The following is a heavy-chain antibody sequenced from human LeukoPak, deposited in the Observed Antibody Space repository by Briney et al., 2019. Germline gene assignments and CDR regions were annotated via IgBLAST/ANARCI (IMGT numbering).Heavy chain of an antibody. D-gene: IGHD5-18*01. CDR3: TANTAMVNGDAFDI. Sequence: GGSLRLSCAASGFTFSSYSMNWVRQAPGKGLEWVSSISSSSSYIYYADSVKGRFTISRDNAKNSLYLQMNSLRAEDTAVYYCTANTAMVNGDAFDIWGQGTMVTVPS. CDR2: ISSSSSYI. CDR1: GFTFSSYS. J-gene: IGHJ3*02. V-gene: IGHV3-21*01.